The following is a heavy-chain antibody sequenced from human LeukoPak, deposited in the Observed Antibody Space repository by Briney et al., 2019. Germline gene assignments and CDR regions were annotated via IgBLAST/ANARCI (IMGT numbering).Heavy chain of an antibody. V-gene: IGHV3-23*01. D-gene: IGHD3-22*01. CDR1: GFTFNTYA. CDR2: ISSSGDLT. CDR3: ARVITGAFDI. J-gene: IGHJ3*02. Sequence: TGGSLRLSCAASGFTFNTYAMSWVRQAPGEGLEWVSSISSSGDLTYYVDSVKGRFTISRDNSKNTLYLQMSSLRAEDTAVYYCARVITGAFDIWGQGTMVTVSS.